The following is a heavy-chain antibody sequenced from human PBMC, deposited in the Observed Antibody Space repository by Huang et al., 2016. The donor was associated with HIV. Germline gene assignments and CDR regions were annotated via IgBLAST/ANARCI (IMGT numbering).Heavy chain of an antibody. CDR1: GGSLSGHY. CDR3: GRTGGDDWERYYHYSTDI. D-gene: IGHD3-16*01. Sequence: QVHLQQWGAGLVRPSETLSLTCAFFGGSLSGHYWTWIRQSPGRGREWIGEIGGRNGNVNYRSARRSRLTISVDSPKNECSLNWTSVTAADTGLYDCGRTGGDDWERYYHYSTDIWSPGTAVIVSS. V-gene: IGHV4-34*02. J-gene: IGHJ6*02. CDR2: IGGRNGNV.